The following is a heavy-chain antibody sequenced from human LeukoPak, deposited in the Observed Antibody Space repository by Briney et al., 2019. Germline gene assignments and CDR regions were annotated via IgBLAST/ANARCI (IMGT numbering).Heavy chain of an antibody. V-gene: IGHV1-69*04. CDR1: GGTFSSYA. CDR2: IIPIFGIA. CDR3: ARPPKRVRDGYNWYGMDV. Sequence: SVKVSCKASGGTFSSYAISWVLQAPGLGLGSMGRIIPIFGIANYAQKFQGRVTITADKFTSTAYMELSSLRSEDTAVYYCARPPKRVRDGYNWYGMDVWGQGTTVTVSS. J-gene: IGHJ6*02. D-gene: IGHD5-24*01.